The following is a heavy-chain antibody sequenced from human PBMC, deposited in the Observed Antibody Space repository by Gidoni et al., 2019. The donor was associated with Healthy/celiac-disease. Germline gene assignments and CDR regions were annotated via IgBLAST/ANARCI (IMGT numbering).Heavy chain of an antibody. J-gene: IGHJ6*02. Sequence: QVQLVQSGAEVKKPGASVKVSCKASGYNFTSYYMHWVRQAPGQGLEWMGIINPSGGSTSYAQKFQGRVTMTRDTSTSTVYMELSSLRSEDTAVYYCARRGPPHYDFWSGYYSGMDVWGQGTTVTVSS. CDR3: ARRGPPHYDFWSGYYSGMDV. CDR1: GYNFTSYY. D-gene: IGHD3-3*01. CDR2: INPSGGST. V-gene: IGHV1-46*01.